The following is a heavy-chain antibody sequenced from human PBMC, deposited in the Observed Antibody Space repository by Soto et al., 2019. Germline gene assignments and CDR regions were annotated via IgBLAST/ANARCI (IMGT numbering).Heavy chain of an antibody. CDR3: AHKGPEDWPLDY. CDR1: GFSRSTSGLG. V-gene: IGHV2-5*02. J-gene: IGHJ4*02. CDR2: IYCDDSK. D-gene: IGHD3-9*01. Sequence: QLTLKQSGPTLVRPTQTLTLTCGFSGFSRSTSGLGVGWIRQPPGKALEWLAVIYCDDSKHYSPSLRSRLTITKDTSKNQVVLTMTNMDPMDTGTYFCAHKGPEDWPLDYWGQGTLVTVSS.